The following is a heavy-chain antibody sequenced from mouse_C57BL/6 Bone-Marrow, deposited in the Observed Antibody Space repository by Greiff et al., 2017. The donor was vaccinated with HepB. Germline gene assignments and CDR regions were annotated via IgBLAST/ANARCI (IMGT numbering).Heavy chain of an antibody. D-gene: IGHD1-1*01. J-gene: IGHJ2*01. CDR2: IDPENGDT. Sequence: EVKLMESGAELVRPGASVKLSCTASGFNIKDDYMHWVKQRPEQGLEWIGWIDPENGDTEYASKFQGKATITADTSSNTAYLQLSSLTSEDTAVYYCTTYPSYYYGSSYGYWGQGTTLTVSS. CDR1: GFNIKDDY. CDR3: TTYPSYYYGSSYGY. V-gene: IGHV14-4*01.